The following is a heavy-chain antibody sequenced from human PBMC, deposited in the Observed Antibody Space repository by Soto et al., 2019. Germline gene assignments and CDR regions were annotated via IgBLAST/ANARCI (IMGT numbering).Heavy chain of an antibody. CDR1: GFTFSDYV. CDR2: MTYDGATE. Sequence: QVRLVESGGGVVQPGTSLRLSCAASGFTFSDYVIHWVRQAAGKGLEWVASMTYDGATEYYADSVKGRFTMSRDNSKRALYLQMNSLRPDDTAVYYCARVRLSSAVNDALDVWGQGTTVTVSS. J-gene: IGHJ3*01. V-gene: IGHV3-30*14. CDR3: ARVRLSSAVNDALDV. D-gene: IGHD6-25*01.